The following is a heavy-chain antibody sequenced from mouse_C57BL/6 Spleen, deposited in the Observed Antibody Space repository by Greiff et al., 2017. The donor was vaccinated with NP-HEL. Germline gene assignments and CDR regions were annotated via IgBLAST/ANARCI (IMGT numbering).Heavy chain of an antibody. D-gene: IGHD1-1*01. J-gene: IGHJ1*03. CDR2: INPNYGTT. V-gene: IGHV1-39*01. Sequence: EVKLVESGPELVKPGASVKISCKASGYLFTDYNMNWVKQSNGKSLEWIGVINPNYGTTSYNQKFKGKATWTVDQSSSTAYMQLNSLTTEDSAVYYCAREYGSSYDWYFDVWGTGTTVTVSS. CDR1: GYLFTDYN. CDR3: AREYGSSYDWYFDV.